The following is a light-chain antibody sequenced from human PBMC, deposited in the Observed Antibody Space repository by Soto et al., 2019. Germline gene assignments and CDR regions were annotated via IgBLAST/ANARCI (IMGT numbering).Light chain of an antibody. Sequence: QSVLSQPPSASGTPGQRVTISCSGSSSNIGINFVYWYQQLPGTAPKLLIYSNNQRPSGVPDRFTGSRSGTSASLAIRGLQSEDEAEYYCAVWDDSLSGYVFGNGTKVTVL. CDR3: AVWDDSLSGYV. CDR1: SSNIGINF. CDR2: SNN. J-gene: IGLJ1*01. V-gene: IGLV1-47*02.